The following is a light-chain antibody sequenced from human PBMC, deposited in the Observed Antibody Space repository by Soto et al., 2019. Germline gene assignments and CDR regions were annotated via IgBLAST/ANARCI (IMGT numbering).Light chain of an antibody. J-gene: IGLJ1*01. Sequence: QSALTQPASVSGSPGQSITISCTGTSSDVGGYNFVSWYQQYPGKAPKLMIYDVGDRPSGVSNRFSGSKSANTASLTISGLQAEDEADYYCSSYTSSSTQVFGTGTKVTVL. CDR1: SSDVGGYNF. CDR2: DVG. CDR3: SSYTSSSTQV. V-gene: IGLV2-14*01.